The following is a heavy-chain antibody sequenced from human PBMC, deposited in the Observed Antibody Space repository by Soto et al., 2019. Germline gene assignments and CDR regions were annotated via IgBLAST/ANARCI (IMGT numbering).Heavy chain of an antibody. CDR2: IYYSGST. V-gene: IGHV4-59*08. Sequence: QSATLSLTCTVSGGSISSYYWSWIRQPPGKGLEWIGYIYYSGSTNYNPSLKSRVTISVDTSKNQFSLKLSSVTAADTAVYYCARPLAVAGPVDEVIDAFDIWGQGTMVTVSS. D-gene: IGHD6-19*01. J-gene: IGHJ3*02. CDR1: GGSISSYY. CDR3: ARPLAVAGPVDEVIDAFDI.